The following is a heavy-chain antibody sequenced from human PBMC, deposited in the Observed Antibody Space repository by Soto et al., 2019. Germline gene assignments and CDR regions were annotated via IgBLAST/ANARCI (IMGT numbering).Heavy chain of an antibody. D-gene: IGHD2-15*01. CDR3: GRVRRSDPDDY. CDR2: IKQDGSEK. V-gene: IGHV3-7*01. Sequence: GGSLRLSCAASGFSFSSYWMSWVRQAPGKGLEWVANIKQDGSEKQYVDFVKGRFTISRDNAKNSLYLQMNSLRDEDTAVYYCGRVRRSDPDDYWGQGTLVTVSS. CDR1: GFSFSSYW. J-gene: IGHJ4*02.